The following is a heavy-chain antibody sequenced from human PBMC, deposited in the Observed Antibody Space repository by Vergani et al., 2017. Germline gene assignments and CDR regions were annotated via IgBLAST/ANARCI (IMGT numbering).Heavy chain of an antibody. J-gene: IGHJ4*02. CDR1: GFTFSRHW. Sequence: VQLVESGGGLVQPGGSLRLSCAASGFTFSRHWMHWVRQAPGKGLVWVSRVNPEGTNTPYADSVKGRFTISRDNAKKSVYLQMNSLRAEDTAMYFCARGLWDCTHIRCSPPSYWGQGTQVTVSS. CDR2: VNPEGTNT. V-gene: IGHV3-74*01. D-gene: IGHD2-8*01. CDR3: ARGLWDCTHIRCSPPSY.